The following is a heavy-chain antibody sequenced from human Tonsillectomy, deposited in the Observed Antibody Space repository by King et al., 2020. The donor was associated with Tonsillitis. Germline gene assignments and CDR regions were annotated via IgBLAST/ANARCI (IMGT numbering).Heavy chain of an antibody. D-gene: IGHD3-22*01. Sequence: QLVQSGAEVKKPGSSVKVSCKASGGTFSSYAISWVRQAPGQGLEWMGRIIPILGIANYAQKFQGRVTITADKSTSTAYMELSSLRSEDTAVYYCAILTLDYYDSSGYQGEGHWGQGTLVTVSS. J-gene: IGHJ4*02. CDR2: IIPILGIA. CDR1: GGTFSSYA. V-gene: IGHV1-69*04. CDR3: AILTLDYYDSSGYQGEGH.